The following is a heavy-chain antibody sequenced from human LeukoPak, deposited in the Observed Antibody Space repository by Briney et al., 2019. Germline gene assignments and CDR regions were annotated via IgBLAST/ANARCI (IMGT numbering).Heavy chain of an antibody. D-gene: IGHD4-17*01. CDR2: INPNSGGT. J-gene: IGHJ6*03. CDR1: GYTFTGYY. V-gene: IGHV1-2*02. CDR3: ARGVGDYIFPHYNFYMDV. Sequence: GASVKVSCKASGYTFTGYYMHWVRQAPGQGLEWMGWINPNSGGTNYAQKFQGRVTMTRDTSISTAYMELSRLRSDDTAVYYCARGVGDYIFPHYNFYMDVWGKGTTVTVSS.